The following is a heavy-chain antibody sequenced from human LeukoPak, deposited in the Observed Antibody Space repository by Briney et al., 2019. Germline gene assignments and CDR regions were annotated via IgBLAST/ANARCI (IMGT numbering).Heavy chain of an antibody. CDR1: GGTFSSYA. D-gene: IGHD2-15*01. J-gene: IGHJ4*02. V-gene: IGHV1-69*13. CDR3: ARDCSGGNCYSGVIDY. CDR2: IIPIFGTA. Sequence: SVKVSCKASGGTFSSYAISWVRRAPGQGLEWMGGIIPIFGTANYAQKFQGRVTITADESTSTAYMELSSLRSEDTAVYYCARDCSGGNCYSGVIDYWGQGTQVIVSS.